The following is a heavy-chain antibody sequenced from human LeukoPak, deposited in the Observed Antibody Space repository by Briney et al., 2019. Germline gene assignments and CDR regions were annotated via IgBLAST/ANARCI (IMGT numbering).Heavy chain of an antibody. CDR2: ISTYNNNT. Sequence: ASVKVSCKASGYTFTTYGISWVRQAPGQGLEWMGWISTYNNNTNYAQKLQGRVTMTTDTSTSTAYMELRSLRSDDTAVYYCARKYQLLFGQFDPWGQGTLVTVSS. J-gene: IGHJ5*02. CDR1: GYTFTTYG. D-gene: IGHD2-2*01. CDR3: ARKYQLLFGQFDP. V-gene: IGHV1-18*01.